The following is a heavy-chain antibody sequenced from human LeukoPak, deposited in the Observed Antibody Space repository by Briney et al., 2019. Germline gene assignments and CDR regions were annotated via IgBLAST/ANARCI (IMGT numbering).Heavy chain of an antibody. D-gene: IGHD6-6*01. J-gene: IGHJ4*02. CDR2: TYYRSKWYN. CDR1: GDSVSSNSAT. V-gene: IGHV6-1*01. CDR3: ARVFRSSYDY. Sequence: SQTLSLTCAISGDSVSSNSATWNWIRQSPSRGLEWLGRTYYRSKWYNNYAVSVKSRITINPDTSKNQLSLHLSSVTPEDMAVYYRARVFRSSYDYWGQGTLVTVSS.